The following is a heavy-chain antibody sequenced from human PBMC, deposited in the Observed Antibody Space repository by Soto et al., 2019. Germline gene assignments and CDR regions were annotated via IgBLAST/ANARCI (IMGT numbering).Heavy chain of an antibody. CDR1: GFTFSSYG. CDR2: IWYDGSNK. Sequence: QVQLVESGGGVVQPGRSLRLSCAASGFTFSSYGMHWVRQAPGKGLEWVAVIWYDGSNKYYADSVKGRFTISRDNSKNTLYLQMNRLRAEDTAVYYCARDQRILWFGEFADAFDIWGQGTMVTVSS. CDR3: ARDQRILWFGEFADAFDI. J-gene: IGHJ3*02. D-gene: IGHD3-10*01. V-gene: IGHV3-33*01.